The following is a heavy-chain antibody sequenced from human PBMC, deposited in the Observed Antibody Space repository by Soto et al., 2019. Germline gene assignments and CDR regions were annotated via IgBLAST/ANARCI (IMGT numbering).Heavy chain of an antibody. D-gene: IGHD3-10*01. V-gene: IGHV3-30-3*01. CDR2: IVYDGNNK. CDR1: GFMFSSYA. Sequence: MQLVESGGGVVQPGTSLRLSCSASGFMFSSYAMQWVRQAPGKGLEWVALIVYDGNNKDYADSVKGRFTISRDNSKNTLYLQMNSLRGEDTAVYYCARGRYYASGTKVENDVTHYSGLDVWGQGTTVTVSS. J-gene: IGHJ6*02. CDR3: ARGRYYASGTKVENDVTHYSGLDV.